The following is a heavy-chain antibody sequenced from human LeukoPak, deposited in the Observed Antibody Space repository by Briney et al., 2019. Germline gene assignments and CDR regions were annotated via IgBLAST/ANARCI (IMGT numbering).Heavy chain of an antibody. CDR3: ARLKFYDSTGYSPGQYMDV. CDR1: GGPIYSYY. Sequence: PSETLSLTCTVSGGPIYSYYWSWIRQTAGKGLEWIGRLYPGVSTNYNPSLKSRVTMSVDTSKNPFALKLSAVTAADTAVYYCARLKFYDSTGYSPGQYMDVWGKGTTVTVSS. D-gene: IGHD3-22*01. J-gene: IGHJ6*03. CDR2: LYPGVST. V-gene: IGHV4-4*07.